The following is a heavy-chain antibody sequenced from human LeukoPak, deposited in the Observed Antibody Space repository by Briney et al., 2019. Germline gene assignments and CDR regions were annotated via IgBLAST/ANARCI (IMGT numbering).Heavy chain of an antibody. Sequence: GGSLRLSCAASGFTFCCCGMHWVRPAPGKGLEWLGFVWKDGHDQDYADAVKGRITNSRDNFQNNVYLQIDSLRDEDTAVYYCARWYGGNNGRLDSWGQGTLVTVSS. J-gene: IGHJ4*02. CDR3: ARWYGGNNGRLDS. D-gene: IGHD4-23*01. V-gene: IGHV3-33*01. CDR1: GFTFCCCG. CDR2: VWKDGHDQ.